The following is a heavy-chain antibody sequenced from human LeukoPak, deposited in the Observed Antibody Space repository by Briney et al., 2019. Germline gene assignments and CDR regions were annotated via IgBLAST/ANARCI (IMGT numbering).Heavy chain of an antibody. CDR3: ARVVWSGYSFYYYYGMDV. J-gene: IGHJ6*02. Sequence: ASVKVSCKASGYTFTSYDINWVRQATGQGLGWMGWMNPNSGNTGYAQKFQGRVTMTRNTSISTAYMELSSLRSEDTAVYYCARVVWSGYSFYYYYGMDVWGQGTTVTVSS. CDR2: MNPNSGNT. CDR1: GYTFTSYD. D-gene: IGHD3-3*01. V-gene: IGHV1-8*01.